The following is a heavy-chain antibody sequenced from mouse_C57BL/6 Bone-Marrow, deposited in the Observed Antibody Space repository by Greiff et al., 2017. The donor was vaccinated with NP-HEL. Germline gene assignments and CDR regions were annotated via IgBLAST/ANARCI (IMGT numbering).Heavy chain of an antibody. CDR3: ARHGDYVGRSYGYFEV. J-gene: IGHJ1*03. D-gene: IGHD1-1*01. Sequence: QVQLKESGAELVKPGASVKLSCKASGYTFTEYTIHWVKQRSGQGLEWIGWFYPGSGSIKYNEKFKDKATLTADKSSSTVYMDLRRLTSEDSAVYFCARHGDYVGRSYGYFEVWGTGTTVTVSS. V-gene: IGHV1-62-2*01. CDR2: FYPGSGSI. CDR1: GYTFTEYT.